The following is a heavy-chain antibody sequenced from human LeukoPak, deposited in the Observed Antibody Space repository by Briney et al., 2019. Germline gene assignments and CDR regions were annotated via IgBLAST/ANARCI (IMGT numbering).Heavy chain of an antibody. Sequence: PGGSLRLSCAASGFTFSSYDMHWVRQATGKGLEWVSGIGTAGDTYYPGSVKGRFTISRENAKNSLYLQMNGLRAGDTAVYYCARSLYGDYVGAFDIWGQGTMVTVSS. CDR3: ARSLYGDYVGAFDI. J-gene: IGHJ3*02. V-gene: IGHV3-13*01. CDR2: IGTAGDT. D-gene: IGHD4-17*01. CDR1: GFTFSSYD.